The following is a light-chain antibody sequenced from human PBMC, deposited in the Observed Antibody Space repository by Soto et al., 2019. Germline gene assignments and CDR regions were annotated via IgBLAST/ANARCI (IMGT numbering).Light chain of an antibody. V-gene: IGLV2-14*01. CDR2: GGS. CDR3: SSYTSSSTPYV. J-gene: IGLJ1*01. Sequence: PSLTQPGPMCRSPGQSNTNSCTGTITDIGDYNYGAWYQQHPGKALKLLIYGGSSRPSGVSRRFSGSKSGNAGYLTISGPQADDEAEYYCSSYTSSSTPYVSGTGSKGTGL. CDR1: ITDIGDYNY.